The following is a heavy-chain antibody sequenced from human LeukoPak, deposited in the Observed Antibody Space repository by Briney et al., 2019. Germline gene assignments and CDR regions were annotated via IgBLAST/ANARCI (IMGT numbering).Heavy chain of an antibody. CDR1: GFTFTSHS. CDR3: AKHRLPVAGSPSKNPTAYFED. J-gene: IGHJ4*02. D-gene: IGHD6-19*01. Sequence: PGGSMRLSRAASGFTFTSHSMSWVRQAPGKGLEWVSAISSSGHVTFYADSVKGRFTVSRDQSQYTLFLHMSSLRADDTAVYYCAKHRLPVAGSPSKNPTAYFEDWGQGILVTVSS. V-gene: IGHV3-23*01. CDR2: ISSSGHVT.